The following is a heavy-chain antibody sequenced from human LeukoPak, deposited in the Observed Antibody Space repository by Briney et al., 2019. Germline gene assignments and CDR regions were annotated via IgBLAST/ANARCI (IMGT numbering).Heavy chain of an antibody. J-gene: IGHJ4*02. CDR3: TRDPSEASHPYYFDY. D-gene: IGHD6-25*01. CDR1: GFTFSSYW. Sequence: GGSLRLSCAASGFTFSSYWMSWVRQAPGKGLEWVANIKQDGSEKYYVDSVKGRFTISRDNAKNSLYLQMNSLRAEDTAVYYCTRDPSEASHPYYFDYWGQGILVTVSS. CDR2: IKQDGSEK. V-gene: IGHV3-7*01.